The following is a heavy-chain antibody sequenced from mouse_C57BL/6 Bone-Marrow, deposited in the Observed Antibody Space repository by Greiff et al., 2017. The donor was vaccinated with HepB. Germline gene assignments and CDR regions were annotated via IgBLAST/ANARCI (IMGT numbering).Heavy chain of an antibody. D-gene: IGHD2-1*01. CDR2: IWTGGGT. CDR3: ARIYYGNSWFAY. Sequence: VKVVESGPGLVAPSQSLSITCTVSGFSLTSYAISWVRQPPGKGLEWLGVIWTGGGTNYNSALKSRLSISKDNSKSQVFLKMNSLQTDDTARYYCARIYYGNSWFAYWGQGTLVTVSA. CDR1: GFSLTSYA. J-gene: IGHJ3*01. V-gene: IGHV2-9-1*01.